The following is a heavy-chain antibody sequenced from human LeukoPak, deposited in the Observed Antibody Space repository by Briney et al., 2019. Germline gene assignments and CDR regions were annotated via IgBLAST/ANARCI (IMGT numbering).Heavy chain of an antibody. CDR1: GFTFSSYA. D-gene: IGHD6-13*01. CDR2: ISGSGGST. Sequence: GGSLRLSCAASGFTFSSYAMTWARQAPGKGLEWVSGISGSGGSTHYADSVKGRFTISRDNSKSTLYLQMSSLRAEETAIYYCVKSRAATIHSSSWYYYFDYWGQGTLVTVSS. CDR3: VKSRAATIHSSSWYYYFDY. J-gene: IGHJ4*02. V-gene: IGHV3-23*01.